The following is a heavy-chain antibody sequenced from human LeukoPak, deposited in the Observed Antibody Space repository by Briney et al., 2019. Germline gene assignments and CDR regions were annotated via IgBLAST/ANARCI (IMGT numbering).Heavy chain of an antibody. V-gene: IGHV3-30-3*01. CDR1: GFTFSSYA. CDR3: ARDPLYTNSPPSYFDY. Sequence: GGSLRLSCAASGFTFSSYAMNWVRQAPGKGLEWVAIISYDGTNKDYADSVKGRFTISRDNSRNTLYLQMNSLRAEDTAVYHCARDPLYTNSPPSYFDYWGQGTLVTVSS. J-gene: IGHJ4*02. CDR2: ISYDGTNK. D-gene: IGHD2-2*02.